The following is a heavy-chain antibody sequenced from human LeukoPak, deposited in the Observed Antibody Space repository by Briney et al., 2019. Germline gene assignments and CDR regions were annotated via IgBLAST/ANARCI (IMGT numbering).Heavy chain of an antibody. Sequence: PGGSLRLSCAASGFTFSSYWMSWVRQAPGKGLEWVANIKQDGSEKYYADSVKGRFTISRDNAENSLYLQMNSLRAEDTAVYYCARDSEYSSSWGYFDYWGQGTLVTVSS. CDR3: ARDSEYSSSWGYFDY. D-gene: IGHD6-13*01. CDR1: GFTFSSYW. CDR2: IKQDGSEK. V-gene: IGHV3-7*01. J-gene: IGHJ4*02.